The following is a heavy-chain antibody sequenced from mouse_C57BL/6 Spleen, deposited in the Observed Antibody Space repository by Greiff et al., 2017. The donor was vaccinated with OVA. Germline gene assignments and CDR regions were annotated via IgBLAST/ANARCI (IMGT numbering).Heavy chain of an antibody. D-gene: IGHD1-1*01. Sequence: VQLQQPGAELVRPGSSVKLSCKASGYTFTSYWMHWVKQRPIQGLEWIGNIDPSDSETHYNQKFKDKATLTVDKSSSTAYMQLSSLTSEDSAVYYCARRGDYYGSSYPYYFDYWGQGTTLTVSS. CDR3: ARRGDYYGSSYPYYFDY. V-gene: IGHV1-52*01. CDR2: IDPSDSET. CDR1: GYTFTSYW. J-gene: IGHJ2*01.